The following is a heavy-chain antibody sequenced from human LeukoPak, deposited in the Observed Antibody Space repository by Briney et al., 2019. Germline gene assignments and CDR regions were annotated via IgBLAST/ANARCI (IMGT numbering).Heavy chain of an antibody. Sequence: PSQTLSLTCTVSGGSISSGDYYWSWIRQPPGKGLEWIGYIYYSGSTNYNPSLKSRVTISVDTSKNQFSLKLSSVTAADTAVYYCARAKLSNWFDPWGQGTLVTVSS. J-gene: IGHJ5*02. V-gene: IGHV4-30-4*01. CDR1: GGSISSGDYY. D-gene: IGHD2/OR15-2a*01. CDR3: ARAKLSNWFDP. CDR2: IYYSGST.